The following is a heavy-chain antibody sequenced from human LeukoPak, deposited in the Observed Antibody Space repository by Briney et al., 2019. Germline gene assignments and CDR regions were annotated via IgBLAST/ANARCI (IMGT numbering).Heavy chain of an antibody. V-gene: IGHV1-2*02. D-gene: IGHD4-23*01. J-gene: IGHJ3*02. CDR2: INPNSGGT. Sequence: ASVKVSCKASGYTFTAYYIHWVRQAPGQGLAWMGWINPNSGGTNYALKFRGRVTMTRDTSISTASMELSRLISDDTAVYYCARPQDHGGNVENFNIWGQGTMVTVSS. CDR1: GYTFTAYY. CDR3: ARPQDHGGNVENFNI.